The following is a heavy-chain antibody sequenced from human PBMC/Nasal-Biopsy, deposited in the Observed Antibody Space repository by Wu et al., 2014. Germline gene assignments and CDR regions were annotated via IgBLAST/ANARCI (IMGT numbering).Heavy chain of an antibody. CDR1: GFIFSDYY. V-gene: IGHV3-11*06. D-gene: IGHD2-2*02. J-gene: IGHJ6*02. CDR3: AREIGQGCTTTSCYSGLDI. CDR2: ISMAGTYI. Sequence: LRLSCAASGFIFSDYYVTWIRQVPGKGLECISYISMAGTYIMYADSVKGRFTISRDNAKNSLYLQMNSLRAEDTAVYYCAREIGQGCTTTSCYSGLDIWGQGTTVTVS.